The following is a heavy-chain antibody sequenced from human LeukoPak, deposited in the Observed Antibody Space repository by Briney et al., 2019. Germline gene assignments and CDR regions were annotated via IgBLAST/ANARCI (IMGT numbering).Heavy chain of an antibody. J-gene: IGHJ4*02. CDR2: IADTGST. V-gene: IGHV4-39*01. D-gene: IGHD4/OR15-4a*01. Sequence: SETLSLTCTVSGGSIVTRSYFWGWIRQAPGKGLEWIGTIADTGSTYYDPSLKTRVSMSVDTSQKQFSLRLSSVTAADTAVYYCARTMLTMQPIVCFDYWGQGALVTVSS. CDR3: ARTMLTMQPIVCFDY. CDR1: GGSIVTRSYF.